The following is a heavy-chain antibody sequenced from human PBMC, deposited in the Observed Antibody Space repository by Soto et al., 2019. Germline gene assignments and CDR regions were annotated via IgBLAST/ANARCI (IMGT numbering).Heavy chain of an antibody. V-gene: IGHV1-69*12. J-gene: IGHJ6*02. Sequence: QVQLVQSGAEVKKPGSSVKVSCKASGGTFSSYAISWVRHAPGQGLEWMGGIIPIFGTANYAQKFQGRVTITADESTSTAYMELSSLRSEDTAVDYCARGPVFIAAGYYYYYGMDVWGQGTTVTVSS. CDR3: ARGPVFIAAGYYYYYGMDV. CDR1: GGTFSSYA. CDR2: IIPIFGTA. D-gene: IGHD6-6*01.